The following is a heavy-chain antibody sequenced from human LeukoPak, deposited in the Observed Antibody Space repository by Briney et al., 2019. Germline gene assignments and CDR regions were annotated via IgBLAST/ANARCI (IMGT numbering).Heavy chain of an antibody. CDR2: INPNSGGT. D-gene: IGHD4-4*01. CDR1: GYTFTGYY. Sequence: ASVRVSCKASGYTFTGYYMHWLRQAPGQGLEWMGWINPNSGGTNYAQKFQGRVTMTRDTSISTAYMELSRLRSDDTAVYYCARAMTTDGTYYYYYYGMDVWGQGTTVTVSS. J-gene: IGHJ6*02. CDR3: ARAMTTDGTYYYYYYGMDV. V-gene: IGHV1-2*02.